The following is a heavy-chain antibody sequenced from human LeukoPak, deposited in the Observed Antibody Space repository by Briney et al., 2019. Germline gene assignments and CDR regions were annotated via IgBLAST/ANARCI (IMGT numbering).Heavy chain of an antibody. D-gene: IGHD3-10*01. Sequence: SETLSLTCTVSGGSISSYYWSWIRQPPGKGLEWIGYIYYSGSTNYNPSLKSRVTISVDTSKNQFSLKLSSVTAADTAVYYCARDLPSYGSGSYYSRFDPWGQGTLVTVSS. CDR2: IYYSGST. J-gene: IGHJ5*02. CDR1: GGSISSYY. V-gene: IGHV4-59*01. CDR3: ARDLPSYGSGSYYSRFDP.